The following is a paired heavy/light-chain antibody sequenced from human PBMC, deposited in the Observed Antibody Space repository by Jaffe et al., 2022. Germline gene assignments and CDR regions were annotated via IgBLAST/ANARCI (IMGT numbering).Heavy chain of an antibody. CDR2: IFPGDSDT. V-gene: IGHV5-51*01. CDR3: ARHPLGYGYNIYYYDS. D-gene: IGHD5-12*01. J-gene: IGHJ4*02. CDR1: GYTFANYW. Sequence: EVQLVQSAAEVKKPGESLKISCNGSGYTFANYWIAWVRQVPGKGLEYMGTIFPGDSDTRYSPSFQGQVTISVDKSLSTAYLQWSSLKASDSAIYFCARHPLGYGYNIYYYDSWGQGTLVTVSS.
Light chain of an antibody. Sequence: DIQMTQSPSTLSASVGDRVTITCRASQSISSWLAWYQQKPGKAPKVVIHKASTLPSGVPSRFSGSGSGTEFTLTISSLQPDDFGTYYCQEYDTSSRTFGQGTKVEVK. J-gene: IGKJ1*01. CDR2: KAS. CDR3: QEYDTSSRT. V-gene: IGKV1-5*03. CDR1: QSISSW.